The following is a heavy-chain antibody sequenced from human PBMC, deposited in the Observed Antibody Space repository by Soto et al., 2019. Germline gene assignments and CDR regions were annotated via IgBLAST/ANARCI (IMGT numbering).Heavy chain of an antibody. CDR1: GGSFSGYY. CDR2: INHSGST. J-gene: IGHJ4*02. Sequence: PSETLSLTCAVYGGSFSGYYWSWIRQPPGKGLEWIGEINHSGSTNYNPSLKSRVTISVDTSKNQFSLKLSTVTAADTAVYYCAGTSGTFYTPIDYWGKGALVPVSS. D-gene: IGHD2-2*02. CDR3: AGTSGTFYTPIDY. V-gene: IGHV4-34*01.